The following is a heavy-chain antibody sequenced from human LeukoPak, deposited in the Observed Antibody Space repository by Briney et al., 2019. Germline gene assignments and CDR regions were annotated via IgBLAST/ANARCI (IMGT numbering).Heavy chain of an antibody. D-gene: IGHD3-22*01. V-gene: IGHV3-21*01. Sequence: PGGSLRLSRAASGFTFSTYSMNWVRQAPGKGLEWVSSISSSTSYIYYADSVKGRFTISRDNAKNSLYLQMNSLRAEDTAVYYCATAGYYLPDYWGQGTLVTVSS. CDR2: ISSSTSYI. CDR1: GFTFSTYS. CDR3: ATAGYYLPDY. J-gene: IGHJ4*02.